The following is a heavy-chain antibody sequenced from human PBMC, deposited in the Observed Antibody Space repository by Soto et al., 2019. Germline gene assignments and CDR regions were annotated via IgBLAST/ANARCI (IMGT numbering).Heavy chain of an antibody. CDR3: ARSIRGPRRFNGMDV. V-gene: IGHV2-70*13. J-gene: IGHJ6*02. Sequence: SGPTLVNPTETLTLTCTSSGFSLTSPGMCVSWIRQPPGKALEWLALIERDDDDKYYSTSLKTRLTISKDTRKNQVVLTMANMDPADTGTYYCARSIRGPRRFNGMDVWGQGTTVTVSS. D-gene: IGHD1-20*01. CDR1: GFSLTSPGMC. CDR2: IERDDDDK.